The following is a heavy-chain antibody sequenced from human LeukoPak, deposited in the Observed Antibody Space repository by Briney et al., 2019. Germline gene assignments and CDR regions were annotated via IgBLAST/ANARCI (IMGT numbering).Heavy chain of an antibody. D-gene: IGHD1-26*01. V-gene: IGHV3-30*02. CDR2: IRYDGSNK. J-gene: IGHJ3*02. Sequence: GGSLRLSCAASGFTFSSYGMHWVRQAPGKGLEWVAFIRYDGSNKYYADSVKGRFTISRDNSKNTLYLQMNSLRAEDTAVYYCAKGLSEWELRAFDIWGQGTMVTVPS. CDR3: AKGLSEWELRAFDI. CDR1: GFTFSSYG.